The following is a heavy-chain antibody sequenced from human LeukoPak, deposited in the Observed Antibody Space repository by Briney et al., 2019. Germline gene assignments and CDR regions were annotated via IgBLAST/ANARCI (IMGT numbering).Heavy chain of an antibody. Sequence: KPGESLKISCKGSGYRFSSYWIGWVRQMPGKGLECMGIIYPGDSDTRYSPSFQGQVTISADKSISTAYLQWRSLKASDTAIYYCARLFSNTSPMDVWGQGTTVTVSS. V-gene: IGHV5-51*01. CDR1: GYRFSSYW. D-gene: IGHD2-2*01. CDR2: IYPGDSDT. CDR3: ARLFSNTSPMDV. J-gene: IGHJ6*02.